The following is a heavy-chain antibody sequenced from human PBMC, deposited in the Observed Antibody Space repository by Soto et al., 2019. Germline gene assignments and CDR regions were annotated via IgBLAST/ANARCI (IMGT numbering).Heavy chain of an antibody. J-gene: IGHJ4*02. CDR1: GFTFSNYA. CDR2: IRETGNT. CDR3: AKQQMGVIRALDY. Sequence: PGGSLRLSCAASGFTFSNYAMSWIRQAPGKGLEWVSTIRETGNTYYADSVRGRFATSRDNSENTLYLQMSSLRAEDTAVYYCAKQQMGVIRALDYWGQGTLVTGSS. D-gene: IGHD1-26*01. V-gene: IGHV3-23*01.